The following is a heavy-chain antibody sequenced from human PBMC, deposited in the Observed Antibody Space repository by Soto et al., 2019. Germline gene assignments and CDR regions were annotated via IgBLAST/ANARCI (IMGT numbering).Heavy chain of an antibody. D-gene: IGHD1-26*01. CDR3: TTGPRELLYPLDYYGMDV. J-gene: IGHJ6*02. Sequence: SLRLSCAASGFTFSNAWMSWVRQAPGKGLEWVGRIKSKTDGGTTDYAAPVKGRFTISRDDSKNTLYLQMNSLKTEDTAVYYCTTGPRELLYPLDYYGMDVWGQGTTVTVSS. CDR2: IKSKTDGGTT. V-gene: IGHV3-15*01. CDR1: GFTFSNAW.